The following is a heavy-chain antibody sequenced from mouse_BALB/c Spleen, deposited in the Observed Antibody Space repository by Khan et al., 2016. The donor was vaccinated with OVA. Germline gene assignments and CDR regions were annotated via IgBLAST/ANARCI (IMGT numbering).Heavy chain of an antibody. CDR1: GYSFTSYY. D-gene: IGHD2-13*01. CDR2: IDPFNGGT. Sequence: EVELVESGPELMKPGASVKISCKASGYSFTSYYIHWVKQSHGQSLEWIGYIDPFNGGTNYNQKFKGKATLTVDKSSSTAYMHLSSLTSEDSAVYYCTRLGTTCWFAYWGQGTLVTVSA. J-gene: IGHJ3*01. CDR3: TRLGTTCWFAY. V-gene: IGHV1S135*01.